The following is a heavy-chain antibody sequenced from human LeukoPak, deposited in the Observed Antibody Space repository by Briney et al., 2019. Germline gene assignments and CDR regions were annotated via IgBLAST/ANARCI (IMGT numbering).Heavy chain of an antibody. CDR3: AKTGTDDGYSIYFDH. CDR1: GLTFSRYA. Sequence: GGSLRLSCAASGLTFSRYAMTWVRQAPGKGLEWVSTISGSGGGTYNADSVKGRFTISRDNSQNTLYLQMNSLRAEDTAIYYCAKTGTDDGYSIYFDHWGQGTLVTVSS. V-gene: IGHV3-23*01. J-gene: IGHJ4*02. CDR2: ISGSGGGT. D-gene: IGHD5-24*01.